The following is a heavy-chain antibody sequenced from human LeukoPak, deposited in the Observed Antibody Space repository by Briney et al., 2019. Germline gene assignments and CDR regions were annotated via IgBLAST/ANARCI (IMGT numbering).Heavy chain of an antibody. CDR1: GFIVSIFD. Sequence: PGGSLRLSCAASGFIVSIFDMHWVRQVPGKGLEWVSGIGTAGDTHYPDSVKGRFHISRENAKNSFYLQMNSLRVGDTAVYYCARAGQWSSHAYDIWGQGTTVTVSS. D-gene: IGHD4/OR15-4a*01. V-gene: IGHV3-13*01. CDR3: ARAGQWSSHAYDI. CDR2: IGTAGDT. J-gene: IGHJ3*02.